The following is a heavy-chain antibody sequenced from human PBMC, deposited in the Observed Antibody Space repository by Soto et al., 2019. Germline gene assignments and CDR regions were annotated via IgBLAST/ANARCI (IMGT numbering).Heavy chain of an antibody. J-gene: IGHJ6*02. V-gene: IGHV3-33*01. D-gene: IGHD1-26*01. CDR2: IWYDGSNK. CDR1: GFTFSSYG. Sequence: QVQLVESGGCVVQPGRSMRLSCAASGFTFSSYGMHWVRQAPGKGLEWVAVIWYDGSNKYYADSVKGRFTISRDNSKNTLYLQMNSLRAEDTAVYYCARERVVGATTYYYYGMDVWGQGTTVTVSS. CDR3: ARERVVGATTYYYYGMDV.